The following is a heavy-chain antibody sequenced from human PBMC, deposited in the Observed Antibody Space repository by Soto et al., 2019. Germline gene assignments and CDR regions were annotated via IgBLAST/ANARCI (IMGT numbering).Heavy chain of an antibody. D-gene: IGHD1-7*01. Sequence: QVQLQESGPGLVKPSETLSLTCTVSGGSINSYYWSWIRQPPGKGLEWIGYIYYSGSTNYNPSLKRRITISADTSKNPFALKLSSVTAADTAVYYCARHISSGTNIAAIRSFDPWGQGTRVTVSS. V-gene: IGHV4-59*08. CDR2: IYYSGST. CDR3: ARHISSGTNIAAIRSFDP. CDR1: GGSINSYY. J-gene: IGHJ5*02.